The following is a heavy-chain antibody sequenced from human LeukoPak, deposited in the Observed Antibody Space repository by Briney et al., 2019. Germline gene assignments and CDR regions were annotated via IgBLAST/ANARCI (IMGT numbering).Heavy chain of an antibody. CDR3: ARRGYDSSGYYYVTGYYFDY. J-gene: IGHJ4*02. V-gene: IGHV4-39*07. D-gene: IGHD3-22*01. CDR1: GGSISSSSYY. Sequence: PSETLSLTCTVSGGSISSSSYYWGWIRQPPGKGLEWIGSMYYSGSAYYNPSLKSRVTISADTSKNQFSLKLSSVAAADTAVYYCARRGYDSSGYYYVTGYYFDYWGQGTLVTVSS. CDR2: MYYSGSA.